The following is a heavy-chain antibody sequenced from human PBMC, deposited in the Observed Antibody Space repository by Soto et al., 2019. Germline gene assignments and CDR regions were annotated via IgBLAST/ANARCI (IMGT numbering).Heavy chain of an antibody. CDR1: GGSFSGYY. Sequence: PSETLSLTCAVYGGSFSGYYWSWIRQPPGKGLEWIGEINHSGSTNYNPSLKSRVTISVDTSKNQFSLKLSSVTAADTAVYYCARGQSIAARKGIDYWGQGTLVTVSS. CDR3: ARGQSIAARKGIDY. D-gene: IGHD6-6*01. CDR2: INHSGST. J-gene: IGHJ4*02. V-gene: IGHV4-34*01.